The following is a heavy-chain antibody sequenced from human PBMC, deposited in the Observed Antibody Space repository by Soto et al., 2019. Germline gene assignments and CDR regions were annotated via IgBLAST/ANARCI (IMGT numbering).Heavy chain of an antibody. Sequence: QVQLVESGGGVVHPGTSLRLSCVTSGFTFSSFAMDWVRQAPGKGLEWVAAISFDGRDISYRESVKGRFTISRDKFKNTVYLQMNSLRPEDTAVYYGAKASLDNFDSGRFEAPALDNWGQGTLVTVSS. CDR1: GFTFSSFA. CDR3: AKASLDNFDSGRFEAPALDN. D-gene: IGHD3-10*01. CDR2: ISFDGRDI. J-gene: IGHJ4*02. V-gene: IGHV3-30*18.